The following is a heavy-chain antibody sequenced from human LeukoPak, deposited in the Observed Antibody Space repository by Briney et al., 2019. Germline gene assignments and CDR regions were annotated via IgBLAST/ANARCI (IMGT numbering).Heavy chain of an antibody. V-gene: IGHV4-39*07. CDR3: ARYRGANGYYFDY. Sequence: SETLSLTCTVSGDSISSGPYYWGWIRQPPGKGLEWIGRIYHSGSTNYNPSLKSRVTISADKSKNQCSLKLSSVTAADTAVYYCARYRGANGYYFDYWGQGTLVTVSS. J-gene: IGHJ4*02. CDR2: IYHSGST. D-gene: IGHD3-10*01. CDR1: GDSISSGPYY.